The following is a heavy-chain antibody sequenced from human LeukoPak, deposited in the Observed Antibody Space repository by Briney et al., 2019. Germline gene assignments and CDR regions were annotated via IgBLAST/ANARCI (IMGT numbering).Heavy chain of an antibody. J-gene: IGHJ4*02. Sequence: GGSLRLSCATSGFTFSSYSMNWVRQAPGKGLEWVSSITSGSNYIYYADSVKGRFTISRDNAKNSLYLQMNSLRAEDTAVYYCARATVTRDFDYWGQGTLVTISS. CDR2: ITSGSNYI. D-gene: IGHD4-17*01. V-gene: IGHV3-21*01. CDR1: GFTFSSYS. CDR3: ARATVTRDFDY.